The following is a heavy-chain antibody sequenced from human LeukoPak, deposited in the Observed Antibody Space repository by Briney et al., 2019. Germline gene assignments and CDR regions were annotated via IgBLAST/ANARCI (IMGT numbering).Heavy chain of an antibody. CDR3: ARGLGYCTSTTCLLPFDY. Sequence: GGSLRLSCAASGFTVSTYYMTWVRQAPGKGLECVSVIYSGGSTYYADSVKGRFTVSRDNSKNTLYLQMNSLRAEDTAMYYCARGLGYCTSTTCLLPFDYWGQGTMVTVSS. J-gene: IGHJ4*02. D-gene: IGHD2-2*01. CDR2: IYSGGST. CDR1: GFTVSTYY. V-gene: IGHV3-53*01.